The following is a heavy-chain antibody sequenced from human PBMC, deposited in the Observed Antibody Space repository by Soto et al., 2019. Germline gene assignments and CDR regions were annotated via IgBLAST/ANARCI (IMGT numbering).Heavy chain of an antibody. CDR1: GGTFSSYA. CDR2: IIPIFGTA. D-gene: IGHD3-10*01. V-gene: IGHV1-69*01. J-gene: IGHJ4*02. Sequence: QVQLVQSGAEVKKPGSSVKVSCKASGGTFSSYAISWVQQAPGQGLEWMGGIIPIFGTANYAQKFQGRVTITADESTSTAYMELSRLRSEDTAVYYCAREGGSGSYRGYYFDYWGQGTLVTVSS. CDR3: AREGGSGSYRGYYFDY.